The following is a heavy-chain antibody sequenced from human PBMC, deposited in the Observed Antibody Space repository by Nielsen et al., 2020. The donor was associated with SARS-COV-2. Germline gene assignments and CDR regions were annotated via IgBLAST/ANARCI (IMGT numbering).Heavy chain of an antibody. D-gene: IGHD2-8*01. V-gene: IGHV3-33*03. CDR1: GFTFSSYG. Sequence: GESLKISCAASGFTFSSYGIHWVRQAPGKGLEWVAVASSDGSKKYYADSVKGRFIISRDNSANMLYLQMNNLGAQDTAMYYCAKDPRVYRYWFDPWGEGSLVTVSS. J-gene: IGHJ5*02. CDR3: AKDPRVYRYWFDP. CDR2: ASSDGSKK.